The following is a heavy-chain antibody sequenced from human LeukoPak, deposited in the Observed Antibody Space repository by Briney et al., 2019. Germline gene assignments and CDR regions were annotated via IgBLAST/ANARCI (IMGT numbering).Heavy chain of an antibody. Sequence: GGSLGLSCAASGFSFSNSWMAWVRQAPGKGLEWVANIKEDGTEKNYVDSVKGRFTISRDNAKNSLSLQMNSLRAEDTAVYYCARDAGYNTYDYWGQGTLVTVSS. CDR1: GFSFSNSW. J-gene: IGHJ4*02. CDR2: IKEDGTEK. D-gene: IGHD5-24*01. CDR3: ARDAGYNTYDY. V-gene: IGHV3-7*05.